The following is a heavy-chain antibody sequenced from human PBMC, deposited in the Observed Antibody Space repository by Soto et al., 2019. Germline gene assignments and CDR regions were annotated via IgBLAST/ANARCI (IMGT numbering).Heavy chain of an antibody. D-gene: IGHD3-16*02. Sequence: SETLSLTCAVYGGSFSGYYWSCIRQPPGKGLEWVVEINHSGSTNYNPSLKSRVTISVDTSKNQFSLKLSSVTAADTAVYYCARANIGYYDYVWGSYRGRYYGMDVWGQGTTVT. V-gene: IGHV4-34*01. CDR3: ARANIGYYDYVWGSYRGRYYGMDV. J-gene: IGHJ6*02. CDR2: INHSGST. CDR1: GGSFSGYY.